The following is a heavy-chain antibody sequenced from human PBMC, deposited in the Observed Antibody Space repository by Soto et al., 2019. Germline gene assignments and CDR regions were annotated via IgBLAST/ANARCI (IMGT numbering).Heavy chain of an antibody. CDR1: GFTFSSYG. D-gene: IGHD1-1*01. CDR3: AKDFSREYWIIKYGMEG. CDR2: ISYDGSNK. V-gene: IGHV3-30*18. J-gene: IGHJ6*02. Sequence: PGGSLRLSCAASGFTFSSYGMHWVRQAPGKGLEWVAVISYDGSNKYYADSVKGRFTISRDNSKNTLYLQMNSLRAEDTAVYYCAKDFSREYWIIKYGMEGWGQGTTVTVAS.